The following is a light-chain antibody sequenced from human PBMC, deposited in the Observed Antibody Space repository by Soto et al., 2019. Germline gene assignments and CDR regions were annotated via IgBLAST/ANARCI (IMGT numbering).Light chain of an antibody. CDR2: AAS. CDR3: QQANAFPCT. Sequence: DMQMTQSAASVSASVGDRVTITCRASQGISSWLAWYQQKPGKAPKLLISAASSLQSGVPSRFSGSGSGTAFTLTLRSLQPEDFATYYCQQANAFPCTFGQGTKVEIK. V-gene: IGKV1-12*01. J-gene: IGKJ1*01. CDR1: QGISSW.